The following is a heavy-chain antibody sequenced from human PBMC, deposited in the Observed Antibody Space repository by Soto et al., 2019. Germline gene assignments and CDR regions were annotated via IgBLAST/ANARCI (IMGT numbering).Heavy chain of an antibody. CDR2: ISWNSGSI. CDR1: GFTFDDYA. V-gene: IGHV3-9*01. J-gene: IGHJ4*02. CDR3: VKGLGVATIGDAFDL. D-gene: IGHD5-12*01. Sequence: EVQLVESGGGLVQPGRSLRLSCAASGFTFDDYAMHWVRQAPGKGLEWVSSISWNSGSINYADSVKGRFTISRDNAKSSVYLQMNSLRAEDTAFYKCVKGLGVATIGDAFDLWGQGTLVTVSS.